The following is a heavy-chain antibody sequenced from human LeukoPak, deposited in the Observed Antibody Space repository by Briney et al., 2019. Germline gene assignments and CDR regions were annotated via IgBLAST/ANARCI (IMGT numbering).Heavy chain of an antibody. D-gene: IGHD4-11*01. V-gene: IGHV4-59*12. CDR1: GGSISSYY. Sequence: SETLSLTCTVSGGSISSYYWSWLRQPPGKGLEWIGYIYYNGNTNYNPSLKSRVTISVDTSKSQFSLKLSSVTAADTAVYYCARGNLWDYRRYYYYMDVWGKGTTVTVSS. CDR2: IYYNGNT. J-gene: IGHJ6*03. CDR3: ARGNLWDYRRYYYYMDV.